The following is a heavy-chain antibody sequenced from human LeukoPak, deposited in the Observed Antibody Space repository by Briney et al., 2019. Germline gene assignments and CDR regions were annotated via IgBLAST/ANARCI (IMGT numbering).Heavy chain of an antibody. J-gene: IGHJ4*02. CDR2: IIPILGIA. CDR1: GGTFSSYA. Sequence: ASVKVSCKASGGTFSSYAISWVRQAPGQGLEWMGRIIPILGIANYAQKFQGRVTITADKSTSTAYMELSSLRSEDTAVYYCASGGGSGELDYWGQGTLVTVSS. D-gene: IGHD2-15*01. V-gene: IGHV1-69*04. CDR3: ASGGGSGELDY.